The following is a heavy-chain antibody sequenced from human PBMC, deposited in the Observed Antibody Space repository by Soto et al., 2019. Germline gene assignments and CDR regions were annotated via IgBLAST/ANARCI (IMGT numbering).Heavy chain of an antibody. V-gene: IGHV3-74*01. CDR3: ARGAGSAYYVDS. CDR1: GFTFSSYW. J-gene: IGHJ4*02. CDR2: INFYGSTT. D-gene: IGHD3-22*01. Sequence: EVQLVESGGGLVQPGGSLRLSCAASGFTFSSYWMHWVRQAPGKGLVWVSRINFYGSTTNYADFVKGQFTISRDNAKNTVYLQMNSLRAEDTVVYYCARGAGSAYYVDSWGQGTLVTVSS.